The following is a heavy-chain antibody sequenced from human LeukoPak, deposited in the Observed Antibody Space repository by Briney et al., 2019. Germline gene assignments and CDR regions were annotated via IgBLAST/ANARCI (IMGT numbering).Heavy chain of an antibody. CDR2: ISGSGGST. Sequence: KPGGSLRLSCAASGFTFSSYAMSWVRQAPGKGLEWVSAISGSGGSTYYADSVKGWFTISRDNSKNTLYLQMNSLKSEDTAVYYCTIEYSSSWYLDYWGQGTLVTVSS. J-gene: IGHJ4*02. CDR1: GFTFSSYA. V-gene: IGHV3-23*01. CDR3: TIEYSSSWYLDY. D-gene: IGHD6-13*01.